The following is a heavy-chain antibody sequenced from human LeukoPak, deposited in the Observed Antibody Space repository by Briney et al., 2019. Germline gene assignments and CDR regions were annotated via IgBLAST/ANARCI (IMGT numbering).Heavy chain of an antibody. CDR1: GGSFSGYY. D-gene: IGHD7-27*01. CDR2: TYHTGST. V-gene: IGHV4-59*01. J-gene: IGHJ4*02. Sequence: PSETLSLTCAVYGGSFSGYYWSWIRQSPGKGLEWIGYTYHTGSTSYSPSLKSRVTISADTSQNQFSLKLSSVTAADTAVYYCASRKLGNDYWGQGTLVTVSS. CDR3: ASRKLGNDY.